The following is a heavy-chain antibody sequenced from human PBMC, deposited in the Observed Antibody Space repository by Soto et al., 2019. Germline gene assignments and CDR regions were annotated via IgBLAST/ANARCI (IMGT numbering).Heavy chain of an antibody. CDR2: IYYSGST. D-gene: IGHD6-13*01. J-gene: IGHJ4*02. Sequence: LSLTCTVSGGSISSYYWSWIRQPPGKGLEWIGYIYYSGSTNYNPSLKSRVTISVDTSKNQFSLKLSSVTAADTAVYYCARGGSSWYVSYFDYWGQGTLVTVSS. CDR3: ARGGSSWYVSYFDY. V-gene: IGHV4-59*01. CDR1: GGSISSYY.